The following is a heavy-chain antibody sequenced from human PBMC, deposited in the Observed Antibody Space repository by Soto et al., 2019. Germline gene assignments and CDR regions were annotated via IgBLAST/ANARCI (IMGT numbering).Heavy chain of an antibody. D-gene: IGHD6-13*01. CDR2: MNPNSGNT. CDR3: ARIIRQQPRPEWFDP. V-gene: IGHV1-8*01. Sequence: ASVKVSCKASGYTFTSYDINWVRQATGQGLEWMGWMNPNSGNTGYAQKFQGRVTMTRNTSISTAYMELSSLGSEDTAVYYCARIIRQQPRPEWFDPWGQGTLVTVSS. CDR1: GYTFTSYD. J-gene: IGHJ5*02.